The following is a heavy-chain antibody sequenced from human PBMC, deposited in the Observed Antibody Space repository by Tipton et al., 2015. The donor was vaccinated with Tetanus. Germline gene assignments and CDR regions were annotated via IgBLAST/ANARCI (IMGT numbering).Heavy chain of an antibody. CDR3: ARDSPSITSRAGGYYYCGMDV. V-gene: IGHV4-59*01. D-gene: IGHD3-3*01. CDR2: IYYSGST. J-gene: IGHJ6*02. CDR1: GGSISSYY. Sequence: TLSLTCTVSGGSISSYYWSWIRQPPGKGLEWIGYIYYSGSTNYNPSLKSRVTISVDTSKNQFSLKLSSVTAADTAGYYCARDSPSITSRAGGYYYCGMDVWGQGTTVTVSS.